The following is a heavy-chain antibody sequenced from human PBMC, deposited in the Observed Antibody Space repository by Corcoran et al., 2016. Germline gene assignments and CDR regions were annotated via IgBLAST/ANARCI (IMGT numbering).Heavy chain of an antibody. D-gene: IGHD6-19*01. J-gene: IGHJ4*02. CDR1: GGSFSGYY. V-gene: IGHV4-34*01. CDR2: INHSGST. CDR3: ARGRGSSGCPRFDY. Sequence: QVQLQQWGAGLLKPSETLSLTCAVYGGSFSGYYWSWIRQPPGKGLEWIGDINHSGSTNYNPSLKSRVTISVDTSKNQFSLKLSSVTAADPAVYYCARGRGSSGCPRFDYWGQGTLVTVSS.